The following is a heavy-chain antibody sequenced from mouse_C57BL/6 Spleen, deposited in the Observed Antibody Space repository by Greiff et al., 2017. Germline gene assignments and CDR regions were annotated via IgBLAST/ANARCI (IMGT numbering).Heavy chain of an antibody. D-gene: IGHD1-1*01. V-gene: IGHV1-80*01. CDR3: ARQTVVATRYAMDY. CDR2: IYPGDGDT. Sequence: QVQLQQSGAELVKPGASVKISCKASGYAFSSYWMNWVKQRPGKGLEWIGQIYPGDGDTNYNGKFKGKSTLTVDKSSSTAYMQLSSLTSEDSAVYYCARQTVVATRYAMDYWGQGTSVTVSS. CDR1: GYAFSSYW. J-gene: IGHJ4*01.